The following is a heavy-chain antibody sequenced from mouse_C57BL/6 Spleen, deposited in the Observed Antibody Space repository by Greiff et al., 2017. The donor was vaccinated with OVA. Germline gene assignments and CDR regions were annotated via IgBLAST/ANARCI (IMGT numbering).Heavy chain of an antibody. J-gene: IGHJ3*01. D-gene: IGHD1-1*01. CDR1: GYSITSGYY. V-gene: IGHV3-6*01. Sequence: DVKLQESGPGLVKPSQSLSLTCSVTGYSITSGYYWNWIRQFPGNKLEWMGYISYDGSNNYNPSLKNRISINRDTSKNQFFLKLNSVTTEDTATYYCARQGYYGSSYMFAYWGQGTLVTVSA. CDR2: ISYDGSN. CDR3: ARQGYYGSSYMFAY.